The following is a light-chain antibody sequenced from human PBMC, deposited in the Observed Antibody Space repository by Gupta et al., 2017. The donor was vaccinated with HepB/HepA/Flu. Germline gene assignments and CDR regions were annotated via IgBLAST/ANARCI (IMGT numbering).Light chain of an antibody. Sequence: EIVFTQSPATLSLSPGERATLSCRASQRVGSSLAWYQQKPGQTPRLLIYGASNRDDGIPARFSGSGSGTDFTLTISSLEHEDCAVYYCLQRSSWCSFGQGTKLEIK. CDR2: GAS. CDR3: LQRSSWCS. CDR1: QRVGSS. J-gene: IGKJ2*04. V-gene: IGKV3-11*01.